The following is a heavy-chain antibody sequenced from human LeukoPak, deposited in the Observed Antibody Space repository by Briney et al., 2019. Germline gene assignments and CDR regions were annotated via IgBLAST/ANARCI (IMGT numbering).Heavy chain of an antibody. V-gene: IGHV3-15*01. CDR1: GFTFSNAW. D-gene: IGHD5-18*01. Sequence: GGSLRLSCAASGFTFSNAWMSWVRQAPGKGLEWVGRIKSKTDGGTTDYAAPVKGRFTISRDDSKNTLYLQMNSLKTEDTAVYXXXTGENGYSYGGPFDYWGQGTLVTVSS. J-gene: IGHJ4*02. CDR2: IKSKTDGGTT. CDR3: XTGENGYSYGGPFDY.